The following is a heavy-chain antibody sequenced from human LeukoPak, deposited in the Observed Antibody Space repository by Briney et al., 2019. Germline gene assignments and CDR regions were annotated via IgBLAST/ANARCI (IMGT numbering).Heavy chain of an antibody. CDR3: TRDINWNYGY. CDR1: GYTFTGYY. J-gene: IGHJ4*02. D-gene: IGHD1-7*01. CDR2: INPNSGDT. Sequence: ASVKVSCKASGYTFTGYYMHWLRQAPGQGLEWMGWINPNSGDTNYAQKFQGRVTMTRDTSISTAYMELSRLTSDDTAVYYCTRDINWNYGYWGQGTLVTVSS. V-gene: IGHV1-2*02.